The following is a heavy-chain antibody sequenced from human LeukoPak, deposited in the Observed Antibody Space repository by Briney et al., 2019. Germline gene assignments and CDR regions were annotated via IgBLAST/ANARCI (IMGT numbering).Heavy chain of an antibody. CDR1: GGSFSGYY. CDR3: ARGSTNWFDP. V-gene: IGHV4-34*01. Sequence: SETLSLTCAVYGGSFSGYYWSWIRQPPGKGLEWIGEINHSGSTNYNPSLKSRVTISVGTSKNQFSLKLSSVTAADTAVYYCARGSTNWFDPWGQGTLVTVSS. J-gene: IGHJ5*02. D-gene: IGHD2-2*01. CDR2: INHSGST.